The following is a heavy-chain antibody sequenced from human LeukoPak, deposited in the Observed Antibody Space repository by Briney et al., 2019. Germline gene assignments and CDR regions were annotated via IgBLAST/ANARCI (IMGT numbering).Heavy chain of an antibody. D-gene: IGHD3-10*01. CDR3: ARDSGTTGEVKFDP. J-gene: IGHJ5*02. CDR2: FSYSGST. V-gene: IGHV4-39*07. Sequence: SETLSLTCTVSGGCISSSSYYWGWIRQPPGKGLEWIGRVGSFSYSGSTYYNPFLKSRVTISLDTSKNQFSLKLSSVTAADTAVYYCARDSGTTGEVKFDPWGQGTLVTVSS. CDR1: GGCISSSSYY.